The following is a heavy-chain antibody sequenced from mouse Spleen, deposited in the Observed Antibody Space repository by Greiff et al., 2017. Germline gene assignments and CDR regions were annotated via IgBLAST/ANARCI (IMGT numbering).Heavy chain of an antibody. V-gene: IGHV1-26*01. Sequence: VQLQQSGPELVKPGASVKISCKASGYTFTDYYMNWVKQSHGKSLEWIGDINPNNGGTSYNQKFKGKATLTVDKSSSTAYMELRSLTSEDSAVYYCARLKNYYGSPFAYWGQGTLVTVSA. CDR1: GYTFTDYY. J-gene: IGHJ3*01. D-gene: IGHD1-1*01. CDR3: ARLKNYYGSPFAY. CDR2: INPNNGGT.